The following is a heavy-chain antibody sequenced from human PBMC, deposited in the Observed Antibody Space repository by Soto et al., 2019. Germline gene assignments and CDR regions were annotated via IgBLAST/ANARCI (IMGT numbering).Heavy chain of an antibody. CDR2: IYYSGST. CDR3: ARAPPYGYVTWFDP. Sequence: PSETLSLTCAVSGGSISSGGYSWSWIRQPPGKGLEWIGYIYYSGSTNYNPSLKSRVTISVDTSKNQFSLKLSSVTAADTAVYYCARAPPYGYVTWFDPWGQGTLVTVSS. J-gene: IGHJ5*02. V-gene: IGHV4-61*08. CDR1: GGSISSGGYS. D-gene: IGHD5-12*01.